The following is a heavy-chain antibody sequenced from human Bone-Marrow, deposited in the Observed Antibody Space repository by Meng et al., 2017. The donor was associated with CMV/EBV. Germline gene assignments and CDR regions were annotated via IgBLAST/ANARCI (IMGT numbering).Heavy chain of an antibody. J-gene: IGHJ4*02. CDR1: GGSVSSGSYY. Sequence: SETLSLTCTVSGGSVSSGSYYWSWIRQPPGKGLEWIGYIYYSGSTNYNPSLKSRVTISVDTSKNQFSLKLSSVTAADTAVYYCARSHHYDFWSGYYTFTNWGRGTLVTVSS. CDR3: ARSHHYDFWSGYYTFTN. V-gene: IGHV4-61*01. D-gene: IGHD3-3*01. CDR2: IYYSGST.